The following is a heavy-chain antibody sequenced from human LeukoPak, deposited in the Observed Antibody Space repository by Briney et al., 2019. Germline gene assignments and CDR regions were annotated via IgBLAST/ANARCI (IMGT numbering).Heavy chain of an antibody. CDR1: GYTFTGYD. Sequence: ASVKISCKASGYTFTGYDINWVRQATGQGLEWMGWMNPNSGNTEYAQKFQGRVTISRNTSIGTVYMELSSLRSEDSAVYYCARTNEIFDWLLGNYYYYMDVWGKGTTVTVSS. CDR2: MNPNSGNT. CDR3: ARTNEIFDWLLGNYYYYMDV. D-gene: IGHD3-9*01. V-gene: IGHV1-8*03. J-gene: IGHJ6*03.